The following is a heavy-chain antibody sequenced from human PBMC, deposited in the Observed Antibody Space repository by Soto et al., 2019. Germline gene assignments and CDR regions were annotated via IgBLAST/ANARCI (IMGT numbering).Heavy chain of an antibody. Sequence: QVQLQESGPGLVKPSETLSLTCTVSGGSISSYYWSWIRQPPGKGLEWIGYIYYSGRHNYNPSLKSRVTLSVDTPKNQFSLKLGSVTAADTAVYYCARRYGWAFDIWGQGTMVTVSS. CDR2: IYYSGRH. CDR1: GGSISSYY. D-gene: IGHD3-16*01. V-gene: IGHV4-59*08. CDR3: ARRYGWAFDI. J-gene: IGHJ3*02.